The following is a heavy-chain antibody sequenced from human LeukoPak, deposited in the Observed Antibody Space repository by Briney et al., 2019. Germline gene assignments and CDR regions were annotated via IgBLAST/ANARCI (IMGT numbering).Heavy chain of an antibody. V-gene: IGHV3-9*01. J-gene: IGHJ6*02. Sequence: GGSLRLSCAASGFTFDDYAMHWVRQAPGKGLEWVSGISWNSGSIGYADSVKGRFTISRDNAKNSLYLQMNSLRAEDTALYYCAKGIAAADHYGMDIWGQGTTVTVSS. D-gene: IGHD6-13*01. CDR1: GFTFDDYA. CDR3: AKGIAAADHYGMDI. CDR2: ISWNSGSI.